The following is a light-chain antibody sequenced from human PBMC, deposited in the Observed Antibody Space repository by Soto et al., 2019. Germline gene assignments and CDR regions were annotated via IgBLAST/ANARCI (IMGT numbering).Light chain of an antibody. Sequence: QSALTQPASVSGSPGQSITISCTGTSSDVGGYNYVSWYQQHPGKVPKLMIYGVSNRPSGVSNRFSASKSGNTASLTISGLQAEDDSDYYCSSYTNSATRVFGGGTQLTVL. V-gene: IGLV2-14*03. J-gene: IGLJ3*02. CDR2: GVS. CDR1: SSDVGGYNY. CDR3: SSYTNSATRV.